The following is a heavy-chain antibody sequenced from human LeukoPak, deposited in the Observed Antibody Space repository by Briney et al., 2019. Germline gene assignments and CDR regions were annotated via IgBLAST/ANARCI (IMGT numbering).Heavy chain of an antibody. V-gene: IGHV4-39*07. J-gene: IGHJ6*03. CDR1: GGSISSSSYY. CDR3: ARDREGGNLLWFGAGGYYMDV. D-gene: IGHD3-10*01. Sequence: SETLSLTCTVSGGSISSSSYYWGWIRQPPGKGLEWIGSIYYSGSTYYNPSLKSRVTISVDTSKNQFSLKLSSVTAADTAVYYCARDREGGNLLWFGAGGYYMDVWGKGTTVTVSS. CDR2: IYYSGST.